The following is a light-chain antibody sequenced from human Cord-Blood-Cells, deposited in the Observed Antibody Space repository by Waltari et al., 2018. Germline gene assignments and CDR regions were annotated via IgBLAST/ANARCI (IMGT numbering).Light chain of an antibody. V-gene: IGLV1-44*01. CDR2: SND. CDR1: SSNIGSNT. CDR3: AAWDDSLNGPV. Sequence: QSVLTQPPSASGTPGQRVTISCSGSSSNIGSNTVNWYQQLPGTAPKLLTYSNDQRPSGVPARFSGSKSGTSASLAISGLQSEDEADYYCAAWDDSLNGPVFGGGTKLTVL. J-gene: IGLJ3*02.